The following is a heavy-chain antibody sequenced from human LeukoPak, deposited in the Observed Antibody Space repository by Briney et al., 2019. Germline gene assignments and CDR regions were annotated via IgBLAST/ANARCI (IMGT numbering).Heavy chain of an antibody. CDR1: GYTFTSYY. J-gene: IGHJ3*02. CDR3: ARSVGDAFDI. D-gene: IGHD3-3*01. Sequence: ASVKVSCKASGYTFTSYYMHWVRQAPGQGLEWMGWMNPNSGNTGYAQKFQGRVTMTRNTSISTAYMELSSLRSEDTAVYYCARSVGDAFDIWGQGTMVTVSS. CDR2: MNPNSGNT. V-gene: IGHV1-8*02.